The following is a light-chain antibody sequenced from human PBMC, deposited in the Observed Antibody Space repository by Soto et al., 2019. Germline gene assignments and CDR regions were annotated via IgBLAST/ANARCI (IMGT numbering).Light chain of an antibody. Sequence: EIVLTQSPGTLSLSPGETGTLSCRASQTINNNYLAWYQQKPGQAPRLLIYGASSRATGIPDRFSGSGSGTDFTLTISRLEPEDFAVYYCQQYGSSPETFGQGTKVDI. V-gene: IGKV3-20*01. J-gene: IGKJ1*01. CDR2: GAS. CDR3: QQYGSSPET. CDR1: QTINNNY.